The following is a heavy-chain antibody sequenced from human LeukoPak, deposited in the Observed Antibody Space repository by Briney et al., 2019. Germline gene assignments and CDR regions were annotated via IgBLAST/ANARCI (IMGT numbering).Heavy chain of an antibody. D-gene: IGHD1-26*01. CDR2: IKHDGSEK. CDR1: GFTFSNYW. J-gene: IGHJ4*02. Sequence: PGGSLRLSCAASGFTFSNYWMSWARQAPGKGLEWVANIKHDGSEKYYVDSVKGRFTISRDNAKNSLYLQMKSLRAGDTAVYYCASGTYYWGQGTLVTVSS. V-gene: IGHV3-7*05. CDR3: ASGTYY.